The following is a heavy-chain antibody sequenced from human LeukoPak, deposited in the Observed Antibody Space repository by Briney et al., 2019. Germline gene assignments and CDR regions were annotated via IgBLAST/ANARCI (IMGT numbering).Heavy chain of an antibody. CDR2: IIPIFGTA. CDR3: AAVPITMIVVVMEAFDI. CDR1: GGTFSSYA. Sequence: SVKVSCKASGGTFSSYAISWVRQAPGQGLEWMGRIIPIFGTANYAQKFQGRVTITTDESTSTAYMELSSLRSEDTAVYYCAAVPITMIVVVMEAFDIWGQGTMVTVSS. D-gene: IGHD3-22*01. J-gene: IGHJ3*02. V-gene: IGHV1-69*05.